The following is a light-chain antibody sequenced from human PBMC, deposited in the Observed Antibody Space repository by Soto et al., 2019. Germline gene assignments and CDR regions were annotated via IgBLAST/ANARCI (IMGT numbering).Light chain of an antibody. CDR2: AAS. CDR3: QQYYSYSRT. J-gene: IGKJ4*02. V-gene: IGKV1-39*01. Sequence: DIQMTQSPSSLSASVGDRVTITCRASQSISTYLHWYQQKPGKAPKLLIYAASSLQSGVPSRFTGSGPGTDFTLTISSLQPEDFATYYCQQYYSYSRTFGRGTKVDI. CDR1: QSISTY.